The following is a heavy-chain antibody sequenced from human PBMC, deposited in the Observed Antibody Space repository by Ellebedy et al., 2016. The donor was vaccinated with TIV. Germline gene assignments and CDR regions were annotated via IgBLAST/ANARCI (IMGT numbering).Heavy chain of an antibody. CDR1: GFTFSSYA. CDR3: AKDLGIVGATHGVY. Sequence: GGSLRLSXAASGFTFSSYAMHWVRQAPGKGLEWVSAISGSGGSTYYADSVKGRFTISRDNSKNTLYLQMNSLRAEDTAVYYCAKDLGIVGATHGVYWGQGTLVTVSS. D-gene: IGHD1-26*01. J-gene: IGHJ4*02. V-gene: IGHV3-23*01. CDR2: ISGSGGST.